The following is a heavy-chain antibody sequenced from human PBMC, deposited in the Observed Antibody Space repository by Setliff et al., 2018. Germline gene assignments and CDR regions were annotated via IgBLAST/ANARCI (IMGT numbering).Heavy chain of an antibody. J-gene: IGHJ4*02. Sequence: GSLRLSCAASGFTFSTYAMHWVRQAPGKGLEWVAVISYDGSNKYYTDSVKGRFTISTDTSKSTLNLQMNSLRTEDTAAYYCARPLSSSWYVGLDSWGQGTLVTVSS. CDR2: ISYDGSNK. CDR3: ARPLSSSWYVGLDS. D-gene: IGHD6-13*01. CDR1: GFTFSTYA. V-gene: IGHV3-30*04.